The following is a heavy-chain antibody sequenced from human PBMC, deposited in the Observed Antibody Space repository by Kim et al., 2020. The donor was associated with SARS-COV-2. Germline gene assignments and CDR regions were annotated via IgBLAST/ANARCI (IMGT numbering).Heavy chain of an antibody. J-gene: IGHJ6*02. Sequence: GGSLRLSCAASGFTFSSYSMNWVRQAPGKGLEWVSSISSSSSYIYYADSVKGRFTISRDNAKNSLYLQMNSLRAEDTAVYYCASISGSYGVYYYYYGMDVWGQGTTVTVSS. CDR2: ISSSSSYI. D-gene: IGHD5-18*01. CDR1: GFTFSSYS. V-gene: IGHV3-21*01. CDR3: ASISGSYGVYYYYYGMDV.